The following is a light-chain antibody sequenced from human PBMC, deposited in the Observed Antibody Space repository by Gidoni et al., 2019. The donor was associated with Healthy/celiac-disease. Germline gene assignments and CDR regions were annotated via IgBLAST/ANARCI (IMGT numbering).Light chain of an antibody. CDR3: QAWDSSTVV. CDR1: KLGDKY. CDR2: QDS. J-gene: IGLJ2*01. V-gene: IGLV3-1*01. Sequence: SYELTQTPSVSVSPGQTASIPCSGDKLGDKYACWYQQKPGQSPVLVIYQDSKRPSGIPDRFSGSNSGNTATLTISGTQAMDEADYYCQAWDSSTVVFGGGTKLTVL.